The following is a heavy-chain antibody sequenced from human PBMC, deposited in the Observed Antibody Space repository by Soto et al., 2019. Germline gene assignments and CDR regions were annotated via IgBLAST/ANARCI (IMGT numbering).Heavy chain of an antibody. CDR1: GFTFSNYA. D-gene: IGHD3-3*01. Sequence: GGSLRLSCSASGFTFSNYAMSWVRQAPGKGLEWISYITNGGTTIYYADSVKGRFTISRDNAKNSLYLHMNSLRDDDTVVYYCATPVVRFLEWTTDYWGQGTLVTVSS. V-gene: IGHV3-48*02. J-gene: IGHJ4*02. CDR2: ITNGGTTI. CDR3: ATPVVRFLEWTTDY.